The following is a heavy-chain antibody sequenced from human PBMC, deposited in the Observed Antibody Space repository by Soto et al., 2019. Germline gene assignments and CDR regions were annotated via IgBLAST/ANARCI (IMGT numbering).Heavy chain of an antibody. CDR3: AKDEGALLLRYFDWLPDAFDI. D-gene: IGHD3-9*01. CDR1: GFTFSSYA. J-gene: IGHJ3*02. CDR2: ISGSGGST. Sequence: PGGSLRLSCAASGFTFSSYAMSWVRQAPGKGLEWVSAISGSGGSTYYADSVKGRFTISRDNSKNTLYLQMNSLRAEDTAVYYCAKDEGALLLRYFDWLPDAFDIWGQGTMVTVSS. V-gene: IGHV3-23*01.